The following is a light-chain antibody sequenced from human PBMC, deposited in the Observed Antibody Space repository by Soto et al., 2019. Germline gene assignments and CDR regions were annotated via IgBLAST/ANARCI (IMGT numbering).Light chain of an antibody. CDR3: CSYAGTSTHTV. Sequence: QSALTQPASVSGSPGQSITISCTGTSSDVGGYNLVSWYQQHPGKAPKLMISEVSKRPSGISDRFSGSKSGSTASLTISGLKAEDEDDYYCCSYAGTSTHTVFGGGNQLTVL. J-gene: IGLJ7*01. CDR2: EVS. CDR1: SSDVGGYNL. V-gene: IGLV2-23*02.